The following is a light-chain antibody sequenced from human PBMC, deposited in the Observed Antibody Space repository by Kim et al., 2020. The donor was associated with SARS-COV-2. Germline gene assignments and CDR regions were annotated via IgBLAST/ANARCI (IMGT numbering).Light chain of an antibody. CDR2: DVS. CDR3: SSYTSSSTPRA. J-gene: IGLJ1*01. Sequence: QSALTQPASVSGSPGQSITISCTGTSSDVGGYNYVSWYQQHPGKAPKLMIYDVSKRPSGVSNRFSGSKSGNTASLTISGLQAEDEADYYCSSYTSSSTPRAFGTGTKVTVL. V-gene: IGLV2-14*01. CDR1: SSDVGGYNY.